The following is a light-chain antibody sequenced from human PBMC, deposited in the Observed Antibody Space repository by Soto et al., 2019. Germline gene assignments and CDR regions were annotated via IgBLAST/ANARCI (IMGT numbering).Light chain of an antibody. V-gene: IGKV3-15*01. Sequence: EMVMTQSPAILSVSPGERVTLSCRASESVHRNLASYQQKPGQGPSLLIYYASTRVTGVPDRFSGSGSGTEFTLTISSLQSEDFAVYFCQHYSNWPPTFGPGTKVEIK. CDR1: ESVHRN. CDR2: YAS. CDR3: QHYSNWPPT. J-gene: IGKJ3*01.